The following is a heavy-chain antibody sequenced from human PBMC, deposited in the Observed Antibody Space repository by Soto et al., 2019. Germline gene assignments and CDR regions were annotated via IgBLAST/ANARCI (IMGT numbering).Heavy chain of an antibody. V-gene: IGHV3-23*01. Sequence: EVQLLESGGGLVQPGGSLRLSCAASGFTFSSYAMSWVRQAPGKGLEWVSAISGSGGSTYYADSVKGRFTISRDNSKNTLYLQMNSLRAGDTAVYYCAKDSSGWPSLHDYWGQGTLVTVSS. D-gene: IGHD6-19*01. J-gene: IGHJ4*02. CDR2: ISGSGGST. CDR1: GFTFSSYA. CDR3: AKDSSGWPSLHDY.